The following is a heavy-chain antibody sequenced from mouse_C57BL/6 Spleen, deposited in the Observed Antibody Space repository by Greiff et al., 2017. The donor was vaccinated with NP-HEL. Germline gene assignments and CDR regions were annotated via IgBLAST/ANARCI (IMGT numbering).Heavy chain of an antibody. CDR1: GFTFSSYT. CDR3: ASGDSSDYGGSMDY. J-gene: IGHJ4*01. Sequence: EVQGVESGGGLVKPGGSLKLSCAASGFTFSSYTMSWVRPTPEKRLEWVATISGGGGNTYYPHSVKGPFTFSRDKAKNTPYMQLSSLRSEDTAVYYCASGDSSDYGGSMDYWGQGTSVTVSS. D-gene: IGHD3-2*02. CDR2: ISGGGGNT. V-gene: IGHV5-9*04.